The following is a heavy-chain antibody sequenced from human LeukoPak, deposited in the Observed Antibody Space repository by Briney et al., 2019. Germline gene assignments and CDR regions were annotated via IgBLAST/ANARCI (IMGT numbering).Heavy chain of an antibody. Sequence: GGSLRLSCAASGFTFSGSAMHWVRQASGKGLEWVGRIRSKANSHATAYAASVKGRFTISRDDSKNTAYLQMNSLKTEDTAVYYCTRRLKKDDYGDYGPFDYWGQGTLVTVSS. CDR1: GFTFSGSA. CDR2: IRSKANSHAT. V-gene: IGHV3-73*01. D-gene: IGHD4-17*01. J-gene: IGHJ4*02. CDR3: TRRLKKDDYGDYGPFDY.